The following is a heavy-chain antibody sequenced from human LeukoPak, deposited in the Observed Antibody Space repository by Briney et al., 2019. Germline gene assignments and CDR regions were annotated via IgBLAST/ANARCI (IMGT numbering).Heavy chain of an antibody. V-gene: IGHV3-33*01. Sequence: GGSLRLSCAASGFTFTSFTMHWVRQAPGKGLEWVALIWSDGSNSGYADSVKGRFTISRDASKNTVYLQMNSLRVEDTAVYYCARASGYDYTWGTYRFDYWGQGALVTVSS. D-gene: IGHD3-16*02. J-gene: IGHJ4*02. CDR3: ARASGYDYTWGTYRFDY. CDR2: IWSDGSNS. CDR1: GFTFTSFT.